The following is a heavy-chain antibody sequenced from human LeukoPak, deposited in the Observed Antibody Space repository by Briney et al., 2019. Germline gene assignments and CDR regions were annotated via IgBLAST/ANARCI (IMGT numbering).Heavy chain of an antibody. V-gene: IGHV3-30-3*01. CDR2: ISYDGTNK. D-gene: IGHD2-15*01. CDR1: GFSFSRFA. J-gene: IGHJ4*02. CDR3: AREQYSKYCFDF. Sequence: PGRSLRLSCAASGFSFSRFAIHWVRQAPGKGLQWVAVISYDGTNKYYADSMKGRFTISRDISKNTLYLQMNSLRAEDTAVYYCAREQYSKYCFDFWGQGTLVTVSS.